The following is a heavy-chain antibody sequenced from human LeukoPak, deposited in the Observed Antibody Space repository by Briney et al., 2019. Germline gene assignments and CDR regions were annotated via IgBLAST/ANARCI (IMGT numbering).Heavy chain of an antibody. CDR2: IYYSGST. Sequence: SETLSLTCTVSGGSISSYYWSWIRQPPGKGLEWIGSIYYSGSTYYNPSLKSRVTISVDTSKNQFSLKLSSVTAADTAVYYCASKQYDFWSGEPYYFDYWGQGTLVTVSS. CDR3: ASKQYDFWSGEPYYFDY. J-gene: IGHJ4*02. CDR1: GGSISSYY. V-gene: IGHV4-39*01. D-gene: IGHD3-3*01.